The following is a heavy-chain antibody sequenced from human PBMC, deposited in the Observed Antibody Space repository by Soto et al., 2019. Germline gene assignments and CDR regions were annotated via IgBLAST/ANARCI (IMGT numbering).Heavy chain of an antibody. CDR3: ARGGSGYRTSHAFDI. Sequence: SETLSLTCTVSGGSISSDYYHWTWIRQSPERGLEWIGYIHHSGSTNYNPSLKSRVTISVDTSKNQFSLKLSSVTAADTAVYYCARGGSGYRTSHAFDIWGQGTMVTVSS. CDR2: IHHSGST. D-gene: IGHD5-12*01. CDR1: GGSISSDYYH. J-gene: IGHJ3*02. V-gene: IGHV4-61*01.